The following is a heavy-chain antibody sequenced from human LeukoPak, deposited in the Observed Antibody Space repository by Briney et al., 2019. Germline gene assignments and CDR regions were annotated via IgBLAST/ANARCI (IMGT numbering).Heavy chain of an antibody. Sequence: PSETLSLTCTVSGGSISSYYWSWIRQPPGKGLEWIGYIYYSGSTNYNPSLKSRVTISVDTSKNQFSLKLSSVTAADTAVYYCARGVTMARGAYSRDYWGQGTLVTVSS. CDR3: ARGVTMARGAYSRDY. J-gene: IGHJ4*02. D-gene: IGHD3-10*01. CDR1: GGSISSYY. V-gene: IGHV4-59*08. CDR2: IYYSGST.